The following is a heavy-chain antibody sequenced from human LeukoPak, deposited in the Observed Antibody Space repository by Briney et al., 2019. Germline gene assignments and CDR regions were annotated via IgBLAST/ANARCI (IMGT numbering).Heavy chain of an antibody. V-gene: IGHV3-23*01. J-gene: IGHJ4*02. CDR2: ISASGIST. CDR1: EFSFSSYV. CDR3: AKSRVGGTLIADFFVN. D-gene: IGHD1-26*01. Sequence: GGSLRLSCAVSEFSFSSYVMNWVRQAPGKGLEWVSTISASGISTYYAHSVMGRFTISRDNSNSTLHLQMDSLRAEDTAVYYCAKSRVGGTLIADFFVNWGPGTLVIVSS.